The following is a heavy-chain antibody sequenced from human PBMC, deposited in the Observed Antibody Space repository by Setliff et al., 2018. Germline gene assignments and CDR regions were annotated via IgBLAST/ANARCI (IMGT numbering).Heavy chain of an antibody. D-gene: IGHD4-4*01. V-gene: IGHV3-23*01. J-gene: IGHJ4*02. Sequence: GGSLSLSCAASGFTFSNYAMSWVRQAPGKGLEWVSAISGSGAISYADSVKGRFTVSRDNSKNTLYLQMNSLRGEDTAVYYCAKDTGYYFDYWGQGTLVTVSS. CDR1: GFTFSNYA. CDR3: AKDTGYYFDY. CDR2: ISGSGAI.